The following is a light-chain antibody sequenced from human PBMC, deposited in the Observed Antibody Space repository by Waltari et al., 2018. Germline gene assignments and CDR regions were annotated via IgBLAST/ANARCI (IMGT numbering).Light chain of an antibody. CDR2: EDD. V-gene: IGLV6-57*02. Sequence: NFILTQPHSVSASPGKTVTISCTGSGGSIASNYVQWYQQRPGSAPIPVIYEDDQRPSGVPDRFSGSIDRSSNSATLTISGLETEDEADYYCQSYDTTNFWVFGGGTKLTVL. CDR1: GGSIASNY. CDR3: QSYDTTNFWV. J-gene: IGLJ3*02.